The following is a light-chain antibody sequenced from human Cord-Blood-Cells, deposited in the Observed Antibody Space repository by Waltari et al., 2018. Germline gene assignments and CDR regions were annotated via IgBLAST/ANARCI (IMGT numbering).Light chain of an antibody. CDR2: DVS. V-gene: IGLV2-11*01. Sequence: QSALTPPRSVSGSPGQSVTISCTGTSSHVGGYNYVSWYQQHPGKAPKLMIYDVSKRPTGVPDRFSGSKSGNTASLTISGLQAEDEADYYCCSYAGSYTWVFGGGTKLTVL. CDR1: SSHVGGYNY. J-gene: IGLJ3*02. CDR3: CSYAGSYTWV.